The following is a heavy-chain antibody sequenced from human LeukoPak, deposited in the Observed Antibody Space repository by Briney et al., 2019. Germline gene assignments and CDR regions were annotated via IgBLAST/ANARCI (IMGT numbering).Heavy chain of an antibody. CDR1: RGSLSSYY. Sequence: SETLSLTCTISRGSLSSYYWSWIRQSPGKGPEWIGYIYYSGGINYNPSLESRVTISVDRSTNQFSLKVRSVTAADTAVYYCARRRFSYGDNDAFDIWGQGTMVTVSS. CDR2: IYYSGGI. CDR3: ARRRFSYGDNDAFDI. J-gene: IGHJ3*02. D-gene: IGHD5-18*01. V-gene: IGHV4-59*08.